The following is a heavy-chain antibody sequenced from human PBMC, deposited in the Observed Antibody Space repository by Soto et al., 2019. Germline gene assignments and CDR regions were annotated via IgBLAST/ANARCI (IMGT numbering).Heavy chain of an antibody. Sequence: ASVKVSCKASGYTFTSYGISWVRQAPGQGLEWMGWISAYNGNTNYAQKLKGRVTMTTNTSTSTAYKELRSLRSDDTAVFFCARGDDSSGYPPRFDPWGQGTLVTVSS. V-gene: IGHV1-18*01. J-gene: IGHJ5*02. D-gene: IGHD3-22*01. CDR3: ARGDDSSGYPPRFDP. CDR2: ISAYNGNT. CDR1: GYTFTSYG.